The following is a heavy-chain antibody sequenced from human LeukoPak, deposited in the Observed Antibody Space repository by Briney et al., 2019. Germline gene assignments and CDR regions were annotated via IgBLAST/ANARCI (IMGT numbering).Heavy chain of an antibody. D-gene: IGHD4-17*01. CDR3: ARDDYGDYVSYFLH. CDR2: ISDYNGKT. J-gene: IGHJ1*01. CDR1: GYTFTNYG. V-gene: IGHV1-18*01. Sequence: ASVKVSCRASGYTFTNYGISWVRQAPGQGPEWMGWISDYNGKTNYAQKVQGRVTMTTDTSTSTAYMELRSLRSDDTAVYYCARDDYGDYVSYFLHWGQGTLVIVSS.